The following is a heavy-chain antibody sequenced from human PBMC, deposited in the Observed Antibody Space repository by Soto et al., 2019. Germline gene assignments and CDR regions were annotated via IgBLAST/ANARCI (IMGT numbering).Heavy chain of an antibody. D-gene: IGHD6-13*01. J-gene: IGHJ5*02. CDR1: GYTFTSYA. V-gene: IGHV1-3*01. CDR2: INAGNGNT. Sequence: GASVKVSCKASGYTFTSYAMHWVRQAPGQRLEWMGWINAGNGNTKYSQKFQGRVTITRDTPASTAYMELSSLRSEDTAVYYCARDRQQLVPFDPWGQGTLVTVSS. CDR3: ARDRQQLVPFDP.